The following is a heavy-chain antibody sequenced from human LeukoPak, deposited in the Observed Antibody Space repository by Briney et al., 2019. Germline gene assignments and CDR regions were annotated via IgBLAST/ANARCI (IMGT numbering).Heavy chain of an antibody. D-gene: IGHD6-13*01. J-gene: IGHJ4*02. CDR1: GGSISGYY. Sequence: SETLSLTSTVSGGSISGYYWSWIRQPPGKGLEWIGYIYYSGTTNYNPSLKSRVTISVDTSKNQFSLKLGSVTAADTAVYYCARHGRRYSSSWYLDYWGQGTLVTVFS. V-gene: IGHV4-59*08. CDR3: ARHGRRYSSSWYLDY. CDR2: IYYSGTT.